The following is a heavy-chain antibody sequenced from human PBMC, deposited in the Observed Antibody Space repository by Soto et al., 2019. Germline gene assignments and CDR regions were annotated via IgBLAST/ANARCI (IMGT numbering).Heavy chain of an antibody. V-gene: IGHV1-3*01. Sequence: ASVKVSCKASGYTFTSYAMHWVRQAPGQRLEWMGWINAGNGNTKYSQKFQGRVTITRDTSASTAYMELSSLRSEDTAVYYCEIVLELWDWFDLCGQGTLGTVSS. CDR3: EIVLELWDWFDL. D-gene: IGHD2-21*01. J-gene: IGHJ5*02. CDR2: INAGNGNT. CDR1: GYTFTSYA.